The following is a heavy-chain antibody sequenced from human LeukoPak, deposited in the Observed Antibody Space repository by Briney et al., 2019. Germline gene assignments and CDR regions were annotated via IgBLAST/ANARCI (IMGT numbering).Heavy chain of an antibody. CDR2: IYYSGST. CDR1: GGSISSYY. D-gene: IGHD3-10*01. V-gene: IGHV4-59*01. Sequence: SETLSLTCTVSGGSISSYYWSWIRQPPGKGLEWIGYIYYSGSTNYNPSLKSRVTISVDTSKNQFPLKLSSVTAADTAVYYCARARHDYYGSGSYYGYYFDYWGQGTLVTVSS. J-gene: IGHJ4*02. CDR3: ARARHDYYGSGSYYGYYFDY.